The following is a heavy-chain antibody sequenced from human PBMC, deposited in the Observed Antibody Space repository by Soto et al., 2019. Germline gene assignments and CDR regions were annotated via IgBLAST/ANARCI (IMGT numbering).Heavy chain of an antibody. D-gene: IGHD2-2*01. CDR1: GASISTSNW. Sequence: QMQLQESGPGQVKPSGTLTLTCAVSGASISTSNWWSWVRQSPGKGLEWIGEIHYGGSTNYNPSLKSRVTMSVDKSKNQFSLNLISVTAADTAVYYCARGRYCSSTSCHFDYWGQGTLVTVSS. CDR2: IHYGGST. J-gene: IGHJ4*02. V-gene: IGHV4-4*02. CDR3: ARGRYCSSTSCHFDY.